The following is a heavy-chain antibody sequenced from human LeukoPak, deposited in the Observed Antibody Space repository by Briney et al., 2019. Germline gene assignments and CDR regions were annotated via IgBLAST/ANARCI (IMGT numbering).Heavy chain of an antibody. CDR1: GGSISSSSYY. CDR3: ARFRAFSRLQLWLSAGDWFDP. Sequence: SETLSLTCTVSGGSISSSSYYWGWIRQPPGKGLEWIGSIYYSGSTNYNPSLKSRVTISVDTSKNQFSLKLSSVTAADTAVYYCARFRAFSRLQLWLSAGDWFDPWGQGTLVTVSS. CDR2: IYYSGST. J-gene: IGHJ5*02. D-gene: IGHD5-18*01. V-gene: IGHV4-39*07.